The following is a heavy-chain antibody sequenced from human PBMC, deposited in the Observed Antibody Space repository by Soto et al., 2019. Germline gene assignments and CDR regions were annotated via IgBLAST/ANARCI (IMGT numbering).Heavy chain of an antibody. CDR2: ISSSSSNK. D-gene: IGHD6-19*01. J-gene: IGHJ5*02. Sequence: EVQLVESGGGLVKPGGSLRLSCAASGFTFSSYSMHWVRQAPGKGLEWVSCISSSSSNKYYADSVKGRFTISRDNAKNSLYLQMNSLRAEDTAVDYCASDWGSSGWYAGGWFDPWGQGTLVTVSS. CDR3: ASDWGSSGWYAGGWFDP. V-gene: IGHV3-21*01. CDR1: GFTFSSYS.